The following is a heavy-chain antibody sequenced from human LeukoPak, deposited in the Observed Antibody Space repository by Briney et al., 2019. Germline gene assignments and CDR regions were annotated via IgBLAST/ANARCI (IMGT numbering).Heavy chain of an antibody. CDR3: ARGRLTYYDFWSGPLGWFDP. V-gene: IGHV1-2*02. CDR1: GYTFTGYY. CDR2: INPNSGGT. Sequence: ASVKVSCKASGYTFTGYYMHWVRQAPGQGLEWMGWINPNSGGTNYAQKFQGRVTMTRNTSISTAYMELSSLRSEDTAVYYCARGRLTYYDFWSGPLGWFDPWGQGTLVTVSS. D-gene: IGHD3-3*01. J-gene: IGHJ5*02.